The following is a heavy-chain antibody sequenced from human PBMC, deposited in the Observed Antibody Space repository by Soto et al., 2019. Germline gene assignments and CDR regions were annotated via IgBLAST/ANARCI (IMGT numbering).Heavy chain of an antibody. D-gene: IGHD3-10*01. CDR2: IKSDGSST. CDR3: VSYYMARGRDSNWFAP. J-gene: IGHJ5*02. CDR1: GFIFSGYW. V-gene: IGHV3-74*01. Sequence: GRSLRLCCAALGFIFSGYWRHWVLQATGKGLVWVSRIKSDGSSTTYADSLTGRFTISRDNAINTLYLPMNSPRAEDTAVYYCVSYYMARGRDSNWFAPGGQGTLVTVSS.